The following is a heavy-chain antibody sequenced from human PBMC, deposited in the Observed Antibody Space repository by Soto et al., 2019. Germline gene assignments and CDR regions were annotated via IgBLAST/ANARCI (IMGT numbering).Heavy chain of an antibody. CDR1: GGYISGGYYS. CDR3: ARAGTAMGTNYYYGMDV. CDR2: IYNSGST. D-gene: IGHD5-18*01. J-gene: IGHJ6*02. V-gene: IGHV4-30-2*01. Sequence: SETLSLTCAVSGGYISGGYYSWSWIRQPPGKGLEWIGFIYNSGSTYYNSSLKSRVTISVDRSKNHFFLNLTSVTAADTAVYYCARAGTAMGTNYYYGMDVWGQGTTVTVSS.